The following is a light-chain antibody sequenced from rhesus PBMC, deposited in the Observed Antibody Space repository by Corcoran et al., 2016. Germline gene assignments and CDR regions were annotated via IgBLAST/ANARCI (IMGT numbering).Light chain of an antibody. V-gene: IGKV1-33*01. CDR1: QGISKA. Sequence: DIHMTQSPSSLSASGGDKVTITCRASQGISKAIAWYQQTQGRAPQLLTYAASHLHSGVPSRCSGSGSGTDFPLTISSLHPDDFAVYYFQQRTSYPCSFGQGTKVDIQ. CDR3: QQRTSYPCS. CDR2: AAS. J-gene: IGKJ2*01.